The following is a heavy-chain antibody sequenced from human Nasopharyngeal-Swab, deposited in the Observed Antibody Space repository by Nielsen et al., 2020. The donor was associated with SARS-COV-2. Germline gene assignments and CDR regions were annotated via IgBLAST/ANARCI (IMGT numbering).Heavy chain of an antibody. Sequence: WIRQPPGKGLEWIGEIYHSGSTNYNPSLESRVTISVDKSKNQFSLKLSSVTAADTAVYYCARANPEPSTSSGWYGRLVHYFDYWGQGTLVTVSS. CDR3: ARANPEPSTSSGWYGRLVHYFDY. CDR2: IYHSGST. D-gene: IGHD6-19*01. V-gene: IGHV4-4*02. J-gene: IGHJ4*02.